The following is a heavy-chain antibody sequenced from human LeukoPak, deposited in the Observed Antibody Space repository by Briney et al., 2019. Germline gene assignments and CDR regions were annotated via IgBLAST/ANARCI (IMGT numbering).Heavy chain of an antibody. V-gene: IGHV4-39*07. Sequence: SETLSLTCGVSGDSISNTNYYWAWIRQPPGKGLEWIGSIYHSGSTYYNPSLKSRVTLSIDTSKNQFSLKVTSVTAADTAVYYCAREWQYQFDYWGQGTLVTVSS. J-gene: IGHJ4*02. CDR3: AREWQYQFDY. D-gene: IGHD4-11*01. CDR1: GDSISNTNYY. CDR2: IYHSGST.